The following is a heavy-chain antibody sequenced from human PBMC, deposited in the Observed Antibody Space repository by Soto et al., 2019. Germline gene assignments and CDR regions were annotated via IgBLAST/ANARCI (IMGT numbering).Heavy chain of an antibody. V-gene: IGHV2-5*02. D-gene: IGHD6-19*01. CDR3: AHSVVAGLGYYFDY. CDR2: IYWDDDK. CDR1: GFSLSTTRVA. J-gene: IGHJ4*02. Sequence: QITLKESGPTLVKPTQTLTLTCTFSGFSLSTTRVAVGWIRQPPGKALEWLALIYWDDDKRYSPFLKSRLTKTKDTSKNQVVLKMTNMDPVDTATYYCAHSVVAGLGYYFDYWGQGTLVTVSS.